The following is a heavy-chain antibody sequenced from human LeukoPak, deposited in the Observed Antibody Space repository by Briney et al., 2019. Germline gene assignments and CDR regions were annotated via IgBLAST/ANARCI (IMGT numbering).Heavy chain of an antibody. V-gene: IGHV1-24*01. D-gene: IGHD2-21*01. Sequence: GASVKVSCKVSGYTLTELSMHWVRQAPGKGLEWMGGFDPEDGETIYAQKFQGRVTMTEDTSTDTAYMELGSLRSEDTAVYYCATACGGDCHTPVEYFQHWGQGTLVTVSS. J-gene: IGHJ1*01. CDR3: ATACGGDCHTPVEYFQH. CDR1: GYTLTELS. CDR2: FDPEDGET.